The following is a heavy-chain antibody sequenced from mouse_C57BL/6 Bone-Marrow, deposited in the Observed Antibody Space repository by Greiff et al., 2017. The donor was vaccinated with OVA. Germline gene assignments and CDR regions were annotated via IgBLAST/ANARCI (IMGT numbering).Heavy chain of an antibody. CDR3: ARFYYDYDGDYFDY. CDR2: IYPGDGDT. CDR1: GYAFSSSW. Sequence: VKLMESGPELVKPGASVKISCKASGYAFSSSWMNWVKQRPGKGLEWIGRIYPGDGDTNYNGKFKGKATLTADKSSSTAYMQLSSLTSEDSAVYFCARFYYDYDGDYFDYWGQGTTLTVSS. V-gene: IGHV1-82*01. D-gene: IGHD2-4*01. J-gene: IGHJ2*01.